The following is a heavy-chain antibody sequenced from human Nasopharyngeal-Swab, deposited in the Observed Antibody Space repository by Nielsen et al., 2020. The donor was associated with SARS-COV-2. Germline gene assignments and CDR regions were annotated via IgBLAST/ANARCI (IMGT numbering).Heavy chain of an antibody. Sequence: SETLSLTCTVSGSSISSSSYYRGWIRQPPGKGLEWIGSIYYSGSTYYNPSLKSRVTISVDTSKNQFSLKLSSVTAADTAVYYCARINYYDSSGYYSWGQGTLVTVSS. D-gene: IGHD3-22*01. CDR3: ARINYYDSSGYYS. CDR1: GSSISSSSYY. CDR2: IYYSGST. V-gene: IGHV4-39*01. J-gene: IGHJ4*02.